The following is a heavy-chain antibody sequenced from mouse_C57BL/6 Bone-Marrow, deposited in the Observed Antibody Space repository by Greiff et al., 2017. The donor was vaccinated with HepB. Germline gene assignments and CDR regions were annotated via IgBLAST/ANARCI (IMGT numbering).Heavy chain of an antibody. Sequence: VQLQQPGAELVMPGASVKLSCKASGYTFTSYWMHWVKQRPGQGLEWIGEIDPSDSYTNYNQKFKGKSTLTVDKSSSTAYMQRSSLTSEDSAVYYCARAWEGDYWGQGTTLTVSS. J-gene: IGHJ2*01. CDR2: IDPSDSYT. CDR3: ARAWEGDY. D-gene: IGHD4-1*01. V-gene: IGHV1-69*01. CDR1: GYTFTSYW.